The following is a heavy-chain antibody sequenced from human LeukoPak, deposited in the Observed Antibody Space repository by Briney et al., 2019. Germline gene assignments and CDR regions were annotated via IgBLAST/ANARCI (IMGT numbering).Heavy chain of an antibody. V-gene: IGHV2-5*01. D-gene: IGHD5-18*01. J-gene: IGHJ4*02. Sequence: SGPTLVKPTRTLTLTCTFSGFSLSTSGVGVGWIRQPPGKALEWLALIYWNDDKRYSPSLKSRLTITKDTSKNQVVLTMTNMDPVDTATYYCAHRPSALVGYSYGLFDYWGQGTLVTVSS. CDR3: AHRPSALVGYSYGLFDY. CDR2: IYWNDDK. CDR1: GFSLSTSGVG.